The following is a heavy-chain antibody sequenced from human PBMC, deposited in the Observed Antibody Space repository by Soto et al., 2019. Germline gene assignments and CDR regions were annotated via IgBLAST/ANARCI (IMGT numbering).Heavy chain of an antibody. D-gene: IGHD3-3*01. V-gene: IGHV4-59*01. CDR2: IYYSGST. J-gene: IGHJ6*02. CDR3: ARSYYDFWSGLAKYYYYYGMDV. Sequence: SETLSLTCTVSGGSISSYYWSWIRQPPGKGLEWIGYIYYSGSTNYNPSLKSRVTISVDTSKNQFSLKLSSVTAADTAVYCCARSYYDFWSGLAKYYYYYGMDVWGQGTTVTV. CDR1: GGSISSYY.